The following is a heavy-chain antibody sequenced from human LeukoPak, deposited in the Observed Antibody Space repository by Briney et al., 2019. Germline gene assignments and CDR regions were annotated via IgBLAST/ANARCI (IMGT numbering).Heavy chain of an antibody. CDR2: INRGGSRT. J-gene: IGHJ3*02. Sequence: GGSLRLSCAASGFTFSNHWMHWVRQAPGKGLMWVSRINRGGSRTDYADSVKGRFTISRDNAKNSLYLQMNSLRAEDTAVYYCARSKAAPGAFDIWGQGTMVTVSS. CDR1: GFTFSNHW. D-gene: IGHD6-6*01. CDR3: ARSKAAPGAFDI. V-gene: IGHV3-74*01.